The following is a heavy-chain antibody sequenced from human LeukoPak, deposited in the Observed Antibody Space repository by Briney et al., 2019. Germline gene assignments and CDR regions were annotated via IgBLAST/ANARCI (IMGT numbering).Heavy chain of an antibody. Sequence: SETLSLTCTVSGGSISGDYWNWIRQPPGKGLEWIGYIHYSGNTNYNPSLKSRVTISVDTSKKQFSLRLSSVTAADTAVYYCARLTMIRGVVAIGYYMDVWGKGTTVTVSS. CDR2: IHYSGNT. CDR1: GGSISGDY. D-gene: IGHD3-10*01. J-gene: IGHJ6*03. CDR3: ARLTMIRGVVAIGYYMDV. V-gene: IGHV4-59*08.